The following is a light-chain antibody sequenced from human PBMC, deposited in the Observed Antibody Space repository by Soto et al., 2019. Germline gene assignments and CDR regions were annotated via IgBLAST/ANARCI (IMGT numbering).Light chain of an antibody. CDR2: AAS. Sequence: DIQMTQSPSSLSASVGDRVTITCRASQSVSSYLNWYRQEPGKAPKLLIYAASSLQSGVPSRFSGSGSGTDSTLTISSLQPEDFATYYCQQSYSTPYTFGQGTKVDIK. V-gene: IGKV1-39*01. J-gene: IGKJ2*01. CDR3: QQSYSTPYT. CDR1: QSVSSY.